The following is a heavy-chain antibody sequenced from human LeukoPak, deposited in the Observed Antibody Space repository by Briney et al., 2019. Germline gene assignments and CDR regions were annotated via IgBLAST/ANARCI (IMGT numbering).Heavy chain of an antibody. D-gene: IGHD6-19*01. CDR3: AKPSSGWYLFDY. J-gene: IGHJ4*02. V-gene: IGHV3-11*03. CDR2: ISSSSTYS. Sequence: GGSLRLSCVASGFTFSDYYMSWIRQAPGKGLEWVSYISSSSTYSSYADSVKGRFTISRDDAKNSLYLQMSSLRAEDTAVYYCAKPSSGWYLFDYWGQGTLVTVSS. CDR1: GFTFSDYY.